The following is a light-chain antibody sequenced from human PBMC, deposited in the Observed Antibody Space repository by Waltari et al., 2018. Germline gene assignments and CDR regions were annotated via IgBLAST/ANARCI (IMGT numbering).Light chain of an antibody. CDR3: QQRSLWPLT. V-gene: IGKV3-11*01. CDR1: EGVSRY. J-gene: IGKJ4*01. Sequence: EIVLTQSPATLSLFAGERATLSCRASEGVSRYLGWYQQKPGQAPRLLIYDTSIRATGVPARFIGSGYGTDFTLTISSLEPEDFALYFCQQRSLWPLTFGGGTKVEI. CDR2: DTS.